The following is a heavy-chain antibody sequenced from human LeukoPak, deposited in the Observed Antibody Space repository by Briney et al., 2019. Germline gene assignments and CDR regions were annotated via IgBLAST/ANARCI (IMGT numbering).Heavy chain of an antibody. CDR3: ARASSGWPNFDY. CDR2: MNPNSGNT. Sequence: ASVKVSCKASGYTFTTYDINWVRQATGQGLEWMGWMNPNSGNTGYAQKFQGRITMTRNTSISTAYMELSSLRAEDTAVYYCARASSGWPNFDYWGQGTLVTVSS. J-gene: IGHJ4*02. V-gene: IGHV1-8*01. CDR1: GYTFTTYD. D-gene: IGHD6-19*01.